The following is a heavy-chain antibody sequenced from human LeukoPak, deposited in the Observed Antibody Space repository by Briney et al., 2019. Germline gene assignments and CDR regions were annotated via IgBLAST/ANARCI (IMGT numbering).Heavy chain of an antibody. CDR2: VSGDSGST. CDR1: GFTFSSYA. Sequence: PGGSLRLSCAASGFTFSSYAMSWVRQAPGKGLEWVSRVSGDSGSTYYADFVKGRFTISRDNSKNTLYPQMNSLRAEDTAVYYCAKDPQCSGGSCYGYFDRWGQGTLVTVSS. J-gene: IGHJ4*02. V-gene: IGHV3-23*01. D-gene: IGHD2-15*01. CDR3: AKDPQCSGGSCYGYFDR.